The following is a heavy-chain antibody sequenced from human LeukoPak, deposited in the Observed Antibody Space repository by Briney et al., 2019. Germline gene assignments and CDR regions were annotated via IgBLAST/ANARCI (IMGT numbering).Heavy chain of an antibody. D-gene: IGHD5-12*01. CDR3: ARGSDGGYGWVDY. CDR1: GGTFSSYA. Sequence: ASVKVSCKASGGTFSSYAISWVRQAPGQGLEWMGGIIPIFGTANYAQKFQGRVTITADKSTSTDYMELSSLRSEDTAVYYCARGSDGGYGWVDYWGQGTLVTVSS. V-gene: IGHV1-69*06. CDR2: IIPIFGTA. J-gene: IGHJ4*02.